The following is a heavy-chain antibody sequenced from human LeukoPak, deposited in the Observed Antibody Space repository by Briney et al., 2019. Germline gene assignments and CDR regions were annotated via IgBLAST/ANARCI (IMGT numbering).Heavy chain of an antibody. CDR1: GFTFNIYA. CDR2: IGTAGDT. CDR3: ARAFGDGYSGFDY. Sequence: GGSLRLSCAASGFTFNIYAMTWVRQATGKGLEWVSAIGTAGDTYYPGSVKGRFTISRENAKNSLYLQMNSLRAGDTAVYYCARAFGDGYSGFDYWGQGTLVTVSS. D-gene: IGHD5-24*01. J-gene: IGHJ4*02. V-gene: IGHV3-13*01.